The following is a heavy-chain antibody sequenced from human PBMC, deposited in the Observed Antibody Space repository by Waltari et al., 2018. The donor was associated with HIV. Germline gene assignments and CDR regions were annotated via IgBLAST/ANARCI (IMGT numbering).Heavy chain of an antibody. Sequence: QITLKESGPTLVKHTQTLTLTCTFSGFSLSTSGVGVGWIRQPPGTALEWLALIYWTVDKRYSPSLRSRLTITKDTSKIQVVLTMTNLVPVDIATYYCAHRPIFGYFEYWGQGTLVTVSS. D-gene: IGHD3-3*01. J-gene: IGHJ4*02. CDR1: GFSLSTSGVG. CDR3: AHRPIFGYFEY. V-gene: IGHV2-5*01. CDR2: IYWTVDK.